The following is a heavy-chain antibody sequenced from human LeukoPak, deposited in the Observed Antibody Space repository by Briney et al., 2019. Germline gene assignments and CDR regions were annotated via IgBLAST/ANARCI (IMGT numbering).Heavy chain of an antibody. J-gene: IGHJ3*02. Sequence: PSETLSLTCTVSGGSINNYYWSWIRQPAGKGLEWLGRLYTSGSTTYNPSLKSRATMSVDTSKNQFSLKLSSVTAADTAVYYCARKEQWLPHDAFDIWGQGTMVTVSS. D-gene: IGHD6-19*01. CDR2: LYTSGST. V-gene: IGHV4-4*07. CDR1: GGSINNYY. CDR3: ARKEQWLPHDAFDI.